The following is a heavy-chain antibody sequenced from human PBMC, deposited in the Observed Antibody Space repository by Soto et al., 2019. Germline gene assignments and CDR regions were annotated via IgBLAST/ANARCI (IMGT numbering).Heavy chain of an antibody. CDR2: ISAYNGNT. Sequence: SVKVSCKASGYTFTSYGISWVRQAPGQGLEWMGWISAYNGNTNYAQKLQGRVTMTTDTSTSTAYMELRSLRSDDTAVYYCARERRRYSYGYDWSDPWGQGNRVTVFS. D-gene: IGHD5-18*01. J-gene: IGHJ5*02. CDR1: GYTFTSYG. CDR3: ARERRRYSYGYDWSDP. V-gene: IGHV1-18*04.